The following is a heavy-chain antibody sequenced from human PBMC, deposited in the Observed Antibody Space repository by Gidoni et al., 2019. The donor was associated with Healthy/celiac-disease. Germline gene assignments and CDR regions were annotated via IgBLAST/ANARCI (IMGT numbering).Heavy chain of an antibody. J-gene: IGHJ4*02. CDR2: ISGSGGST. D-gene: IGHD5-18*01. V-gene: IGHV3-23*01. CDR1: GFPFRSYA. Sequence: EVQLLESGGGLVQPGGSLRLSCAASGFPFRSYALSWVRQAPGKGLEWVSAISGSGGSTYYADSVKGRFTISRDNSKNTLYLQMNSLRAEDTAVYYCAKDSGLSLDPLYSYGSPFDYWGQGTLVTVSS. CDR3: AKDSGLSLDPLYSYGSPFDY.